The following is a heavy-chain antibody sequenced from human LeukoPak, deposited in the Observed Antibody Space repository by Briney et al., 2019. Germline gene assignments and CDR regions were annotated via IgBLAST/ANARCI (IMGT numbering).Heavy chain of an antibody. CDR3: AGVAGQCWGPITTNVNAYRDS. CDR2: ISSTSIFI. CDR1: GFALSTYT. D-gene: IGHD1/OR15-1a*01. Sequence: GGSLRLSCAASGFALSTYTITWVRRAPGKGLEWVSSISSTSIFIFYAESVKGRFTISRDNAKNTLYLQMNSLRAEDTAVYYCAGVAGQCWGPITTNVNAYRDSWGQGTLVSVSS. J-gene: IGHJ4*02. V-gene: IGHV3-21*01.